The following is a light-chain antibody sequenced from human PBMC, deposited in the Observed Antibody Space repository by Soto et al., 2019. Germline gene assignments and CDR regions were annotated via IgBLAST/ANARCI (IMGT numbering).Light chain of an antibody. CDR2: DAA. CDR1: QDIKNY. J-gene: IGKJ2*02. Sequence: IQMTQSPSSLSASVGDRITITCQASQDIKNYVIWYQHKPGKAPKLLIYDAASLGRGVSSRFSGSGSGTHFTLAISSLQPEDIATYYCQQFDSVPCTFGQGTKLEIK. CDR3: QQFDSVPCT. V-gene: IGKV1-33*01.